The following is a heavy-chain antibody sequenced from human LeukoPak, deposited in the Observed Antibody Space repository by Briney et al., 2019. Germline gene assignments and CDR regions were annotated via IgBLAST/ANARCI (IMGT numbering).Heavy chain of an antibody. Sequence: GESLKISCKGSGYRFTSYWIAWVRHKPGKGLELMGIISPANSETLYSPSFQSQVTMSADSSTAYLQWSSLKASDTGIYYCARRGGNWLDPWGQGTLVTVSS. D-gene: IGHD3-16*01. V-gene: IGHV5-51*01. J-gene: IGHJ5*02. CDR3: ARRGGNWLDP. CDR2: ISPANSET. CDR1: GYRFTSYW.